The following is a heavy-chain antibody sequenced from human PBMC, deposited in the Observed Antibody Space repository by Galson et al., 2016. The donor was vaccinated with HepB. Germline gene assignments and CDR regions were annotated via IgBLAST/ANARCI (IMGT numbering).Heavy chain of an antibody. J-gene: IGHJ6*03. Sequence: SLRLSCAVSGFTFSSYPMSWVRQAPGKGLDWVSSISGIGGGTSYAGSVKGRFTISRDISKNTLYLQMNSLRVDDTAVYYCAKAERPAAFFKWRNYYYMDVGGKGTAVIVSS. CDR3: AKAERPAAFFKWRNYYYMDV. V-gene: IGHV3-23*01. CDR2: ISGIGGGT. D-gene: IGHD2-2*01. CDR1: GFTFSSYP.